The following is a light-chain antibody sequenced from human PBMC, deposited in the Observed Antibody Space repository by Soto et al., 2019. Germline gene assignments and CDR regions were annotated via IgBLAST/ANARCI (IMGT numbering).Light chain of an antibody. Sequence: QSVLTQPASESGSPGQSITISCTGTSSDVGGYNYVSWYQQHPGKAPKLMIYEVSNRPSGVSNRFSGSKSGNTASLTISGLQAEDEADYCCSSYTSSSTLVVFGGGTKLTVL. V-gene: IGLV2-14*01. CDR1: SSDVGGYNY. J-gene: IGLJ2*01. CDR3: SSYTSSSTLVV. CDR2: EVS.